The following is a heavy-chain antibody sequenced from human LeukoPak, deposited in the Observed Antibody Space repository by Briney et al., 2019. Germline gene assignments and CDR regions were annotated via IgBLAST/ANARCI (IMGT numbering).Heavy chain of an antibody. CDR2: IKQDGSEK. J-gene: IGHJ6*03. CDR1: GFTFSSYW. D-gene: IGHD6-19*01. V-gene: IGHV3-7*01. CDR3: ARDPTGSSGWYPPGGDYYYYYMDV. Sequence: GGSLRLSCAASGFTFSSYWMSWVRQAPGKGLEWVANIKQDGSEKYYVDSVKGRFTISRDNAKNSLYLQMNSLRAEDTAVYYCARDPTGSSGWYPPGGDYYYYYMDVWGKGTTVTVSS.